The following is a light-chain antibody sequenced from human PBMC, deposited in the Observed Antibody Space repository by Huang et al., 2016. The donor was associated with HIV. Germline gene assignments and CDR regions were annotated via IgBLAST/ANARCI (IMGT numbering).Light chain of an antibody. J-gene: IGKJ3*01. CDR3: QQYDNLPRFT. CDR2: DAS. Sequence: DIQMTQSPSSLSASVGDRVTITCQASQDISNYLNWYQQKPGKAPKLLLYDASNLETGGSSRFSGSGSGTDFTFTISSLQPEDIATYYCQQYDNLPRFTFGPGTKVDIK. CDR1: QDISNY. V-gene: IGKV1-33*01.